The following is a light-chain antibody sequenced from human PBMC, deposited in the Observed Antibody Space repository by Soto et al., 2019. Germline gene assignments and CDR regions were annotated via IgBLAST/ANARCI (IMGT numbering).Light chain of an antibody. CDR3: QQYGSSLWT. CDR1: QSISSTY. J-gene: IGKJ1*01. V-gene: IGKV3-20*01. CDR2: GTS. Sequence: VLTQSPGTLSLSPGERATLSCRASQSISSTYLAWYQQKPGQAPRLLIYGTSNRATGLPDRFSGGGSGTNFTLTISRLEPEDSAVYFCQQYGSSLWTFGPGTKVEIK.